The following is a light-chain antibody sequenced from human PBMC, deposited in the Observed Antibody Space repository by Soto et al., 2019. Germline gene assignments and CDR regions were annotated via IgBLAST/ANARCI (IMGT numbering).Light chain of an antibody. CDR1: SSDVGNYNY. V-gene: IGLV2-14*01. CDR2: EAS. CDR3: SSYTSSSTLV. J-gene: IGLJ1*01. Sequence: QSALTQPASVSGSPGQSITISCTGTSSDVGNYNYVSWYQQRPGKAPKLMIYEASNRPSGVSNRFSGSKSGNTASLTISGLQAEDEADYYCSSYTSSSTLVFGTGTKVTVL.